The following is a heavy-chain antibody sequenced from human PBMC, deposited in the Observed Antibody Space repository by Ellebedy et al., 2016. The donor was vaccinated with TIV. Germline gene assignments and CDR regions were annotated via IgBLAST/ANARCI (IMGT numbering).Heavy chain of an antibody. Sequence: MPSETLSLTCTVSGGSISSYYWSWIRQPPGKGLEWIGDIFHSGNTNYNPSLKSRVTMSLDTSKNQFSLNLNSETAADTAVYYCARQGLEDGAFDIWGQGTMVTASS. CDR2: IFHSGNT. V-gene: IGHV4-59*08. CDR3: ARQGLEDGAFDI. J-gene: IGHJ3*02. D-gene: IGHD5-24*01. CDR1: GGSISSYY.